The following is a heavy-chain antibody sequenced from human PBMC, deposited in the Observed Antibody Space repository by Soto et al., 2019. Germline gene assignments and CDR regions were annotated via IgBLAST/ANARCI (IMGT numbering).Heavy chain of an antibody. V-gene: IGHV4-31*03. J-gene: IGHJ4*02. D-gene: IGHD4-17*01. CDR3: ARVRGDYGDSVSFDY. Sequence: QVQLQESGPGLVKSSQTLSLICTVSGGSISSGAYYWSWIRQHPGKGLEWIGYIYYRGSTYYNPSLTCRVSISVDTSKNRFSLTLSSVTAADTAVYYCARVRGDYGDSVSFDYWGQGTLVTVSS. CDR1: GGSISSGAYY. CDR2: IYYRGST.